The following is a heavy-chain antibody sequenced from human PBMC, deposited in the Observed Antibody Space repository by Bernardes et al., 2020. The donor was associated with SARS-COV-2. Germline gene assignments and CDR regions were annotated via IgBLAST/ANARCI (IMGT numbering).Heavy chain of an antibody. V-gene: IGHV3-23*01. CDR2: ISGRGTT. Sequence: GGSLRLSCAASGFTLSSYAMSWVRQAPGKGLEWVSAISGRGTTHYSDAVKGRFTISGDNSKNTLFLQMNSLRAEDTAIYYCAGDFYSDRSGYRSAQYFDYWGQGTLVTVSS. D-gene: IGHD3-22*01. CDR3: AGDFYSDRSGYRSAQYFDY. J-gene: IGHJ4*02. CDR1: GFTLSSYA.